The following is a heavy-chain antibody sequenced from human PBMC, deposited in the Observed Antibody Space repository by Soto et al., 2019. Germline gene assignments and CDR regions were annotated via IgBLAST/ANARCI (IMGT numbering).Heavy chain of an antibody. Sequence: QVQLVQSGAEVKKPGSSVKVSCKASGGTFSSYAISWVRQAPGQGLEWMGGIIPIFGTANYAQKFQGRVTITAEESTSTAYMELSSLRSEDTAVYYCAREYYDFWSGYYGRNGMDVWGQGTTVTVSS. D-gene: IGHD3-3*01. CDR3: AREYYDFWSGYYGRNGMDV. CDR1: GGTFSSYA. V-gene: IGHV1-69*01. CDR2: IIPIFGTA. J-gene: IGHJ6*02.